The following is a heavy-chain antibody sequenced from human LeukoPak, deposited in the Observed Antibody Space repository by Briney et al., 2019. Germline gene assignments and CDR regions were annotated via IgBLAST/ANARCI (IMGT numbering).Heavy chain of an antibody. CDR1: GFTFSSPA. CDR2: ITPSGDGT. D-gene: IGHD1-14*01. J-gene: IGHJ4*02. Sequence: QPGGSLRLSCAASGFTFSSPAMSWVRQTPGKGLEWVSSITPSGDGTYYAASVKGRFTISRDNSKNTLYLQMNSLRAEDTAVYYCAKDQVLRSETTVEYWGQGTLVTVSS. V-gene: IGHV3-23*01. CDR3: AKDQVLRSETTVEY.